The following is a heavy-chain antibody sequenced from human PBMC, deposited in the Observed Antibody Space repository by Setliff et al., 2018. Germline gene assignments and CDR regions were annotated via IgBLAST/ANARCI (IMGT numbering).Heavy chain of an antibody. CDR2: ISYDAKNK. V-gene: IGHV3-30*04. CDR3: ARDPIGPFLSYMDG. Sequence: LRLSCAASGFTFGAYAMHWVRQAPGKGLEWVAVISYDAKNKYYVDSVKGRFTISRDNSRNTLYLEMNSLRGEDTAVYYCARDPIGPFLSYMDGWGKGTAVTVSS. D-gene: IGHD3-3*02. CDR1: GFTFGAYA. J-gene: IGHJ6*03.